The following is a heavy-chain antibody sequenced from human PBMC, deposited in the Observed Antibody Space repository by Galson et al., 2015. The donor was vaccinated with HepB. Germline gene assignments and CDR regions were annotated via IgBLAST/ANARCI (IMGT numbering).Heavy chain of an antibody. D-gene: IGHD3-9*01. CDR3: ATYAPYYDILTGQIDAFDI. CDR1: GYSFTSYW. Sequence: QSGAEVKKPGESLRISCKGSGYSFTSYWISWVRQMPGKGLEWMGRIDPSDSYTNYSPSFQGHVTISADKSISTAYLQWSSLKASDTAMYYCATYAPYYDILTGQIDAFDIWGQGTMVTVSS. CDR2: IDPSDSYT. V-gene: IGHV5-10-1*01. J-gene: IGHJ3*02.